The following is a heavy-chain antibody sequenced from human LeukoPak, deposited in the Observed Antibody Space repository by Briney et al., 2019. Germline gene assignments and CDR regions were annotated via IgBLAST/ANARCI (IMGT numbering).Heavy chain of an antibody. CDR2: TYPGDSDT. D-gene: IGHD3-22*01. V-gene: IGHV5-51*01. Sequence: GESLKISCKGSGYSFTSYWIGWVRHMPGKGLEWMGITYPGDSDTRYSPSFQGQVTISADKSISTAYLQWSSLKASDTAMYYCARYDPYDSSGYLDAFDIWGQGTMVTVSS. J-gene: IGHJ3*02. CDR1: GYSFTSYW. CDR3: ARYDPYDSSGYLDAFDI.